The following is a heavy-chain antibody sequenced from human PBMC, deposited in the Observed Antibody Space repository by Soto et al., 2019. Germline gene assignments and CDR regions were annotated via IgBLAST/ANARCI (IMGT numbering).Heavy chain of an antibody. Sequence: VASVKVSCKASGYTFTSYGISWVRQAPGQGLEWMGWISAYNGNTNYAQKLQGRVTMTTDTSTSTAYMELRSLRSDDTAVYYCARFYPEQWLAGGPVAFDIWGQGTMVTVSS. D-gene: IGHD6-19*01. CDR3: ARFYPEQWLAGGPVAFDI. CDR2: ISAYNGNT. V-gene: IGHV1-18*01. J-gene: IGHJ3*02. CDR1: GYTFTSYG.